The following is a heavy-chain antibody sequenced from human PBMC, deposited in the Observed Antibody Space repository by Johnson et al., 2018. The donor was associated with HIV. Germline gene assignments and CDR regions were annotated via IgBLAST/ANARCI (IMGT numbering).Heavy chain of an antibody. Sequence: QVQLVESGGGVVQPGRSLRLSCAASGFSFSSYGMHWVRQAPGKGLEWVAIIWYDGSNKYYADSVKGRFTISRDNSKNTLYLQMNSLRVEDTAVYYCARDQEQVVPWDAFEIWGQGTMVTVSS. CDR1: GFSFSSYG. CDR2: IWYDGSNK. CDR3: ARDQEQVVPWDAFEI. J-gene: IGHJ3*02. V-gene: IGHV3-33*01. D-gene: IGHD6-6*01.